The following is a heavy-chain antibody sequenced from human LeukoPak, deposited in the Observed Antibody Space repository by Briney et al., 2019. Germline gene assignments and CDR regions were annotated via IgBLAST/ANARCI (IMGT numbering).Heavy chain of an antibody. D-gene: IGHD5-12*01. CDR1: GFTFSSYV. Sequence: PGGSLRLSCAASGFTFSSYVMSWVRQPPAMGLECVSAIGGSDGNTYYADSVKGRFTISRDNSKNSLYLQINSLRADDTAVYYCAKVQYSDYDMNFDSWGEGTLVTVSS. J-gene: IGHJ4*02. CDR2: IGGSDGNT. CDR3: AKVQYSDYDMNFDS. V-gene: IGHV3-23*01.